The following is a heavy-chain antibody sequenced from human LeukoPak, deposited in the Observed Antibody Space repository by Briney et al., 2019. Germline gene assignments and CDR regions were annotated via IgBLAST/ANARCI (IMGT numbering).Heavy chain of an antibody. CDR3: ARQHDFWSGFYY. CDR2: TSDSGTI. CDR1: GGSISSYY. J-gene: IGHJ4*02. Sequence: SETLSLTCSVSGGSISSYYWSWVRQSPAKGLEWIGHTSDSGTINYNPSLESRIIVSLDTSKNQFYLNLTSVTAADAAVYYCARQHDFWSGFYYWGQGTLVTVST. D-gene: IGHD3-3*01. V-gene: IGHV4-59*08.